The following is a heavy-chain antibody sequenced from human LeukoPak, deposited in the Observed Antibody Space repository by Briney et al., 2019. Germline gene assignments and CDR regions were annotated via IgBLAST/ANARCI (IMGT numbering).Heavy chain of an antibody. Sequence: PSETLSLTCAVYGGSFSGYYWSWIRQPPGKGLEWIGEINHSGSTNYNPSLKSRVTISVDTSKNQFSLKLSSVTAADTAVYYCARGLNMTTVTTLTWGKGTLVTVSS. D-gene: IGHD4-17*01. CDR2: INHSGST. CDR3: ARGLNMTTVTTLT. J-gene: IGHJ5*02. CDR1: GGSFSGYY. V-gene: IGHV4-34*01.